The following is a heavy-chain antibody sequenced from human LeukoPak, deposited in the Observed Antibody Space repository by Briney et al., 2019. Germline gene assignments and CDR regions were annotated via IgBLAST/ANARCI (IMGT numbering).Heavy chain of an antibody. Sequence: PGGSLRLSCAASGFTFSSYAMSWVRQAPGKGLEWIGSIYYSGNTYYNPSLKSRVTIAVDTSKNQFSLKLSSVTAADTVIYYCARHSTVTTFVLASWGQGTLVTVSS. CDR2: IYYSGNT. J-gene: IGHJ4*02. CDR1: GFTFSSYA. V-gene: IGHV4-39*01. D-gene: IGHD4-17*01. CDR3: ARHSTVTTFVLAS.